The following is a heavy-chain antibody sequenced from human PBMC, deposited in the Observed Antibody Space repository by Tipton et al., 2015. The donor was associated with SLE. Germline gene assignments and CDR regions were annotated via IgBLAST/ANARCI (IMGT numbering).Heavy chain of an antibody. Sequence: TLSLTCTVSGGSISRRNYYWGWIRQPPGKGLEWIVSIHYSGNTYQNPSLKSRVTVSVDTSKNQFSLKLSSVTAADTAVYYCARHAGYCSGGVCNFDYWGQGTLVTVSS. V-gene: IGHV4-39*07. D-gene: IGHD2-8*02. CDR1: GGSISRRNYY. J-gene: IGHJ4*02. CDR2: IHYSGNT. CDR3: ARHAGYCSGGVCNFDY.